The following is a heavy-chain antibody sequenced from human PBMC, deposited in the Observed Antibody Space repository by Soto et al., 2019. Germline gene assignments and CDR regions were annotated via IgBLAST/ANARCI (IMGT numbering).Heavy chain of an antibody. CDR2: IIPIFGTA. V-gene: IGHV1-69*01. J-gene: IGHJ6*02. D-gene: IGHD6-13*01. CDR1: GGTFSSYA. CDR3: ARVGDSSSWYDYYGMDG. Sequence: QVQLVQSGAEVKKPGSSVKVSCKASGGTFSSYAISWVRQAPGQGLAWMGGIIPIFGTANYAQKFQGRVTITADEATSTAYMELSSLRYEDTAVYYCARVGDSSSWYDYYGMDGWGQGTTVTVSS.